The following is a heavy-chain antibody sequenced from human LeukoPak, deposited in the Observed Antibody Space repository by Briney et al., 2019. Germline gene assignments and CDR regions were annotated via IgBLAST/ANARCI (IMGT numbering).Heavy chain of an antibody. CDR1: GYTFTSYD. Sequence: GASVKVSCKASGYTFTSYDINWVRQATGQGLEWMGWMNPNSGNTGYAQKFQGRVTMTRNTSISTAYMELSSLRSEDTAVYYCARGFGITIFGSDYYGMDVWGQGTTVTVSS. CDR2: MNPNSGNT. J-gene: IGHJ6*02. CDR3: ARGFGITIFGSDYYGMDV. D-gene: IGHD3-3*01. V-gene: IGHV1-8*01.